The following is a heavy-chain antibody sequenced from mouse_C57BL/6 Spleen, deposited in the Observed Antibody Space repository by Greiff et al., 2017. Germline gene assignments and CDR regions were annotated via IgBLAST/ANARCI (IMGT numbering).Heavy chain of an antibody. CDR2: ILPGSGST. V-gene: IGHV1-9*01. D-gene: IGHD1-1*01. CDR1: GYTFTGYW. Sequence: VQLQQSGAELMKPGASVKLSCKATGYTFTGYWIEWVQQRPGHGLEWIGEILPGSGSTNYNEKFKGKATFTADTSSNTAYMQLSSLPTEDSAICDCARRLYYDGSSRLYYAMDYWGQGTTVTVSS. CDR3: ARRLYYDGSSRLYYAMDY. J-gene: IGHJ4*01.